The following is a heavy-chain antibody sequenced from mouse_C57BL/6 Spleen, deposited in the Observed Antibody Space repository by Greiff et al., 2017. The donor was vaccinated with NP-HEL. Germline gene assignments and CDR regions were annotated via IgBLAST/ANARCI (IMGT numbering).Heavy chain of an antibody. CDR3: SKSGVIYYDYDGFAY. Sequence: VQLQQSGPGLVQPSQSLSITCTVSGFSLTRYGVHWVRQSPGKGLEWLGVLWRGGSTDYNAAFMSRLSITKDNSKSQVFFKMNSLQADDTAIYYCSKSGVIYYDYDGFAYWGQGTLVTVSA. J-gene: IGHJ3*01. D-gene: IGHD2-4*01. V-gene: IGHV2-5*01. CDR1: GFSLTRYG. CDR2: LWRGGST.